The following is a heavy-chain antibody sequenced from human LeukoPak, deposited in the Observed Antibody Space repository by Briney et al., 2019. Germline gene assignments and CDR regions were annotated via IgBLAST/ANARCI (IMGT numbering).Heavy chain of an antibody. V-gene: IGHV3-23*01. D-gene: IGHD1-1*01. J-gene: IGHJ4*02. CDR1: GFTFSSYA. CDR3: TKDKCTATLYLFDY. Sequence: GGSLRLSCAASGFTFSSYAMNWVRQAPGKGLEWVSAVSGSDGTTYYADSLKGRFTISRDNSKNMLYLQMNSLRAEDTAVYYCTKDKCTATLYLFDYGGLG. CDR2: VSGSDGTT.